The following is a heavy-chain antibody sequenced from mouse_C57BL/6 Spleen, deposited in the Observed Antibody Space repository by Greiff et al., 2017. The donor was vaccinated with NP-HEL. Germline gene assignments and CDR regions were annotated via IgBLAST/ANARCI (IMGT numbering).Heavy chain of an antibody. D-gene: IGHD2-1*01. CDR3: ARPGSYYGNQAWFAY. CDR1: GFSLTSYG. CDR2: IWSGGST. J-gene: IGHJ3*01. Sequence: VQLQQSGPGLVQPSQTLSITCTVSGFSLTSYGVHWVRQSPGKGLEWLGVIWSGGSTDYNAAFISRLSISKDNSKSQVFFKMNSLQADDTAIYYCARPGSYYGNQAWFAYWGQGTLVTVSA. V-gene: IGHV2-2*01.